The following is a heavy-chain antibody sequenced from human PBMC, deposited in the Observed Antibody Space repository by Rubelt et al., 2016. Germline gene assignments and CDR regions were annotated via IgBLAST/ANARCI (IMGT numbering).Heavy chain of an antibody. CDR2: IYYSGST. CDR1: GGSVSSGSYY. D-gene: IGHD1-1*01. J-gene: IGHJ3*02. V-gene: IGHV4-61*01. Sequence: QVQLQESGPGLVKPSETLSLTCTVSGGSVSSGSYYWSWIRQPPGKGLEWIGYIYYSGSTNYNPSLKSRVTISVDTSKNQFSLKLSSVTAADTAVYYCARSGKTGLLDDPFDIWGQGTMVTVSS. CDR3: ARSGKTGLLDDPFDI.